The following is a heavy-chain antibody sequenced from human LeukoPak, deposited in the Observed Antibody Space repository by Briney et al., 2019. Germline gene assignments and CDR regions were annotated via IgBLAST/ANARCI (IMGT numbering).Heavy chain of an antibody. CDR2: IIHTGST. CDR1: AASFSGYY. V-gene: IGHV4-34*12. J-gene: IGHJ4*02. D-gene: IGHD4-23*01. Sequence: PSETLSLTCAVSAASFSGYYWSWIRQSPGKGLEWIGEIIHTGSTNYNPSLKSRVTISIDTSKNQLSLKLSSLTAADTAVYYCAREGGGNSYWGQGTLVTVST. CDR3: AREGGGNSY.